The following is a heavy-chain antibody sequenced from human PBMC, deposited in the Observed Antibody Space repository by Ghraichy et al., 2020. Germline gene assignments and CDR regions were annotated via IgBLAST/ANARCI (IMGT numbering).Heavy chain of an antibody. CDR3: ARHVGGEGFDY. CDR2: IFYSGTT. D-gene: IGHD3-10*01. CDR1: GGSITSSRYY. Sequence: SETLSLTCTVSGGSITSSRYYWGWIRQPPGKGLEWIGSIFYSGTTNYNPSLKSRLTISVDTSRDQFSLTLTSVTAAETAVYYCARHVGGEGFDYWGQGTLVTVSS. J-gene: IGHJ4*02. V-gene: IGHV4-39*01.